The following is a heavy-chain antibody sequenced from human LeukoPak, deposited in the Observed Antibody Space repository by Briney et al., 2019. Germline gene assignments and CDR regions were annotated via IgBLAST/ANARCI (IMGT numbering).Heavy chain of an antibody. V-gene: IGHV4-39*01. D-gene: IGHD4-17*01. CDR1: GGSTSSSSYY. J-gene: IGHJ4*02. CDR3: ARRSGDYPFDY. Sequence: SETLSLTCTVSGGSTSSSSYYWGWIRQPPGKGLEWIGSIYYSGSTYYNPSLKSRVTISVDTSKNQFSLKLSSVTAADTAVYYCARRSGDYPFDYWGQGTLVTVSS. CDR2: IYYSGST.